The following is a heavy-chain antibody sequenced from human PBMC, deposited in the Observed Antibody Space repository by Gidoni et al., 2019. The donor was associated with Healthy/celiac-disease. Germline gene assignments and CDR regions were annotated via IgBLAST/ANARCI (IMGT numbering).Heavy chain of an antibody. V-gene: IGHV4-34*01. J-gene: IGHJ4*02. Sequence: QVQLQQWGAGLLKPSETLSLTCAVYGGSFSGYYWSWIRQPPGKGLEWIGEINHSGSTNYNPSLKSRVTISVDTSKNQFSLKLSSVTAADTAVYYCARDYDYVWGSYRFPFDYWGQGTLVTVSS. D-gene: IGHD3-16*02. CDR2: INHSGST. CDR1: GGSFSGYY. CDR3: ARDYDYVWGSYRFPFDY.